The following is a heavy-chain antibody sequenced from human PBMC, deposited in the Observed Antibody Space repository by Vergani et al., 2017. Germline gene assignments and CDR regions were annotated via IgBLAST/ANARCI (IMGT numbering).Heavy chain of an antibody. CDR1: GFTFCDYY. J-gene: IGHJ5*02. Sequence: QVQLVESGGGVVQPGRSLRLSCAASGFTFCDYYMSWIRPAPGKGLEWVSYISSSGSTIYYADAVKGRFTISRDNAKNSLYLQMNSLRAEDTAVYYCAKVPHCSSTSCYGRWFDPWGQGTLVTVSS. CDR3: AKVPHCSSTSCYGRWFDP. D-gene: IGHD2-2*01. V-gene: IGHV3-11*01. CDR2: ISSSGSTI.